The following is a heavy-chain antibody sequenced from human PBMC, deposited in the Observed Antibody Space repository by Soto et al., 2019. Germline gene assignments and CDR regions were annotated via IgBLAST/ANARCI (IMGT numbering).Heavy chain of an antibody. J-gene: IGHJ4*02. D-gene: IGHD6-19*01. CDR2: ISYDGSNK. CDR3: AKDGQWLALDY. CDR1: GFTFSSYG. V-gene: IGHV3-30*18. Sequence: LRLSCAASGFTFSSYGMHWVRQAPGKGLEWVAVISYDGSNKYYADSVKGRFTISRDNSKNTLYLQMDSLRAEDTAVYYCAKDGQWLALDYWGQGTLVTVSS.